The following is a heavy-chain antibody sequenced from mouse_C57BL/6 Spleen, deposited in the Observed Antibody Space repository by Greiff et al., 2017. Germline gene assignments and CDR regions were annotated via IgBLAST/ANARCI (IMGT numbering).Heavy chain of an antibody. Sequence: QVQLQQPGAELVKPGASVKLSCKASGYTFTSYWLHWVKQRPGRGLEWIGRIDPNIWGTKYNEKFKSKATLTVDKPSSTAYMQLSSLTSEDSAVYYCAKAYYKNYYAMDDWGQGTSVTVSS. D-gene: IGHD2-12*01. CDR1: GYTFTSYW. CDR2: IDPNIWGT. J-gene: IGHJ4*01. V-gene: IGHV1-72*01. CDR3: AKAYYKNYYAMDD.